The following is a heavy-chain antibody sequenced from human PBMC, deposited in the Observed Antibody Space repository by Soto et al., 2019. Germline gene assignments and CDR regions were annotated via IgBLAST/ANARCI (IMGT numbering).Heavy chain of an antibody. CDR2: IIPIFGTA. V-gene: IGHV1-69*13. J-gene: IGHJ6*02. CDR3: ARNRSPIFGVAKPNYYYYYGMDV. D-gene: IGHD3-3*01. CDR1: GGTFSSYA. Sequence: SVKVSCKASGGTFSSYAISWVRQAPGQGLEWMGGIIPIFGTANYAQKFQGRVTITADESTSTAYMELSSLRSEDTAVYYCARNRSPIFGVAKPNYYYYYGMDVWGQGTTVTVSS.